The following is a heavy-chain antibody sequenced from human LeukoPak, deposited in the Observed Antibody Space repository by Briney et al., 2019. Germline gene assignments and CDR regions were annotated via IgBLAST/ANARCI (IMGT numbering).Heavy chain of an antibody. V-gene: IGHV3-53*01. CDR1: GFTVSSNY. Sequence: GGSLRLSCAASGFTVSSNYMSWVRQAPGKGPEWVSVIYSGGSTYYADSVKGRFTISRDNSKNTLYLQMNSLRAEDTAVYYCARDYYDSSGYYYLDAFDIWGQGTMVTVSS. J-gene: IGHJ3*02. CDR3: ARDYYDSSGYYYLDAFDI. CDR2: IYSGGST. D-gene: IGHD3-22*01.